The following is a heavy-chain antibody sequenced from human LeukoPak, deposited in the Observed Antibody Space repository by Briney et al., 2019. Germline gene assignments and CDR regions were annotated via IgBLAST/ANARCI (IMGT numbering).Heavy chain of an antibody. V-gene: IGHV4-59*12. Sequence: SETLSLTCTVSGGSISSYYWSWIRQPPGKGLEWIGYIYYSGSTNYNPSLKSRVTISVDKSKNQFSLKLSSVTAADTAVYYCARENYYDSSGYYYDYYYYYMDVWGKGTTVTVSS. D-gene: IGHD3-22*01. CDR1: GGSISSYY. CDR2: IYYSGST. CDR3: ARENYYDSSGYYYDYYYYYMDV. J-gene: IGHJ6*03.